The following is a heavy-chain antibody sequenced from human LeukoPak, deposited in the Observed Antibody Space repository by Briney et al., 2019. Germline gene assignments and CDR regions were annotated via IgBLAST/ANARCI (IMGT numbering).Heavy chain of an antibody. CDR3: ATGRNYYDSSGYYID. Sequence: ASVKVSCKVSGYTLTELSMHWVQQAPGKGLEWMGGFDPEDGETIYAQKFQGRVTMTEDTSTDTAYMELSSLRSEDTAVYYCATGRNYYDSSGYYIDWGQGTLVTVSS. CDR1: GYTLTELS. J-gene: IGHJ4*02. D-gene: IGHD3-22*01. V-gene: IGHV1-24*01. CDR2: FDPEDGET.